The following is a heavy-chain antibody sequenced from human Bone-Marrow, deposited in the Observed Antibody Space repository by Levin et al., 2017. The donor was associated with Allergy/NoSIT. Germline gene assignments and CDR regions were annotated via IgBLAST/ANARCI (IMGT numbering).Heavy chain of an antibody. V-gene: IGHV4-59*01. CDR2: IYYSGST. CDR3: ARGGSGWYGGY. CDR1: GGSIRHYY. Sequence: PGGSLRLSCTVSGGSIRHYYWTWIRQPPGKGLEWIGYIYYSGSTNYSPSLKSRATISVDTSKNQVSLRLTSVTAADTAVYYCARGGSGWYGGYWGQGTLVTVSS. J-gene: IGHJ4*02. D-gene: IGHD6-19*01.